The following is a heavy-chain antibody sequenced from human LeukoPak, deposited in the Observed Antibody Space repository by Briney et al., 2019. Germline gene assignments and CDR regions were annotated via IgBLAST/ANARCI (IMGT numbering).Heavy chain of an antibody. D-gene: IGHD4-17*01. CDR3: ASQNYGDSTFGWYFDL. CDR1: GYSISSGYY. CDR2: IYHSGGT. V-gene: IGHV4-38-2*02. J-gene: IGHJ2*01. Sequence: SETLSLTCTVSGYSISSGYYWGWIRQPPGKGLEWIGSIYHSGGTYYNPSLKSRVTISVDTSKNQFSLKLSSVTAADTAVYYCASQNYGDSTFGWYFDLWGRGTLVTVSS.